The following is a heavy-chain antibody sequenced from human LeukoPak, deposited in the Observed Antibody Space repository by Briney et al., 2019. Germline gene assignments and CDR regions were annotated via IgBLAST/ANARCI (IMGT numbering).Heavy chain of an antibody. CDR2: ISYDGSNK. CDR1: GFTFSSYG. J-gene: IGHJ4*02. Sequence: GGSLRLSCAASGFTFSSYGTQWIRQAPGKGLEWVAVISYDGSNKYYADSVRGRFTISRDNSKSTLYLQMNSLRAEDTAVYYCAKSYSYGVSGYFDYWGQGTLVTVSS. CDR3: AKSYSYGVSGYFDY. V-gene: IGHV3-30*18. D-gene: IGHD5-18*01.